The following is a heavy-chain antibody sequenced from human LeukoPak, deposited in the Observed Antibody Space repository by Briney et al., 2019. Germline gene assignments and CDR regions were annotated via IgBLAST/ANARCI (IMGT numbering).Heavy chain of an antibody. V-gene: IGHV4-34*01. CDR2: INHSGST. J-gene: IGHJ3*02. Sequence: PSETLSLTCAVYGGSFSGYYWSWIRQPPGKGLEWIGEINHSGSTNYNPSLKSRVTISVDTSKNQFSLKLSSVTAADTAVYYCARHWITMIVVVISDDAFDIWGQGTMVTVSS. D-gene: IGHD3-22*01. CDR3: ARHWITMIVVVISDDAFDI. CDR1: GGSFSGYY.